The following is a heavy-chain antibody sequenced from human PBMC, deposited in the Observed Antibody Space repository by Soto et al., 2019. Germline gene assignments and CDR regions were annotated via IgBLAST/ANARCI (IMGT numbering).Heavy chain of an antibody. J-gene: IGHJ4*02. CDR2: IRSKAYGGTT. CDR3: TRPNCGGDCELDDD. V-gene: IGHV3-49*03. CDR1: GFNFGDYA. D-gene: IGHD2-21*02. Sequence: EVQLVESGGRLVQPGRSLRLSCTASGFNFGDYAMSWFRQAPGKGLEWVGFIRSKAYGGTTEYAASVKGRFTISRDDSESIAYLQMNSLKTEDTAVYYCTRPNCGGDCELDDDWGQGTLVTVSS.